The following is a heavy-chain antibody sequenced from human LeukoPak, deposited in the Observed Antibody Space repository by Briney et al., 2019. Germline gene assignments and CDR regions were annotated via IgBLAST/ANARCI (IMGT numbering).Heavy chain of an antibody. Sequence: AGGSLRLSCAASGFTFSNYAMTGVRQAPGKGLEWVSSISSTVINTYNADSVKGRFTISRDNSKNTLYLQMNSLRADDTAIYYCAKGTVRFLEWSQRGYFDYWGQGILVTVSS. J-gene: IGHJ4*02. CDR1: GFTFSNYA. CDR3: AKGTVRFLEWSQRGYFDY. V-gene: IGHV3-23*01. CDR2: ISSTVINT. D-gene: IGHD3-3*01.